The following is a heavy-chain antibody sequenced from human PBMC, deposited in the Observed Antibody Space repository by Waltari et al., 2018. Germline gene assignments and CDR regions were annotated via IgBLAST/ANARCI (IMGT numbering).Heavy chain of an antibody. D-gene: IGHD3-16*01. J-gene: IGHJ6*03. V-gene: IGHV4-59*01. CDR2: IYYSGST. Sequence: QVQLQESGPGLVKPSETLSLTCTVSGGSISSYYWSWIRQPPGKGLEWIGYIYYSGSTNYNPSLKSRVTISLDTSKNQFSLKLSSVTAADTAVYYCARGRGSAVTFRTQHRDYYMDVWGKGTTVTVSS. CDR1: GGSISSYY. CDR3: ARGRGSAVTFRTQHRDYYMDV.